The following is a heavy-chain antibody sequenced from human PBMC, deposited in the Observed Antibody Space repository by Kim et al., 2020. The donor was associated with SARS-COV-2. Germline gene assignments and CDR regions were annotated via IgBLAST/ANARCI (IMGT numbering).Heavy chain of an antibody. V-gene: IGHV1-46*01. D-gene: IGHD6-19*01. J-gene: IGHJ4*02. Sequence: QKFQGRVTMTRDTSTSTVYMELSSLRSEDTAVYYCARDILTGYSSGWYEDWGQGTLVTVSS. CDR3: ARDILTGYSSGWYED.